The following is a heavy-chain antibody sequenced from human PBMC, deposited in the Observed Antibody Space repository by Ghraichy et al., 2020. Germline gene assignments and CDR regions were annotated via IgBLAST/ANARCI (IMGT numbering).Heavy chain of an antibody. J-gene: IGHJ4*02. CDR3: ARQGYGYFWDY. CDR2: IYYSGST. V-gene: IGHV4-39*01. CDR1: GGSISSSSYY. D-gene: IGHD5-18*01. Sequence: SETLSLTYTVSGGSISSSSYYWGWIRQPPGKGLEWIGSIYYSGSTYYNPSLKSRVTISVDTSKNQFSLKLSSVTAADTAVYYCARQGYGYFWDYWGQGTLVTVSS.